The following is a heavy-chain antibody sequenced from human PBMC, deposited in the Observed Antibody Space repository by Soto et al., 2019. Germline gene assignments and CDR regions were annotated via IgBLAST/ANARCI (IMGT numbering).Heavy chain of an antibody. CDR1: GGSFSGYY. CDR3: ARGLRFLEWLRDGMDV. V-gene: IGHV4-34*01. CDR2: INHSGST. Sequence: SETLSLTCAVYGGSFSGYYWSWIRQPPGKGLEWIGEINHSGSTNYNPSLKSRVTISIDTSKNQFSLKLSSVTAADTAVYYCARGLRFLEWLRDGMDVWGQGTTVTVSS. D-gene: IGHD3-3*01. J-gene: IGHJ6*02.